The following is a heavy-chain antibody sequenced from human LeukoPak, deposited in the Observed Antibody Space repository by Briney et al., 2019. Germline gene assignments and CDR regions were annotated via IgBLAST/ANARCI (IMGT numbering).Heavy chain of an antibody. CDR2: IIPILGIA. CDR3: ARDRTITSSGDY. V-gene: IGHV1-69*04. CDR1: GGTFSSYA. Sequence: SVKVSCKASGGTFSSYAISWERQAPGQGLEWMGRIIPILGIANYAQKFQGRVTITADKSTSTAYMELSSLRSEDTAVYYCARDRTITSSGDYWGQGTLVTVSS. D-gene: IGHD3-10*01. J-gene: IGHJ4*02.